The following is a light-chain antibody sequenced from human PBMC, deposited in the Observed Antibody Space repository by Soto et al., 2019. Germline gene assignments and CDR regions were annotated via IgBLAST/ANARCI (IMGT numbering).Light chain of an antibody. V-gene: IGLV3-1*01. CDR1: KLGDKY. CDR2: QDS. J-gene: IGLJ2*01. Sequence: SYELTQPPSVSVSPGQTASITCSGDKLGDKYACWYQQKPGQSPVLVIYQDSKRPSGIPERFSGSNSGNTATLTISGTQAMYEADYYCQAWDSSTAVFGGGTKVTVL. CDR3: QAWDSSTAV.